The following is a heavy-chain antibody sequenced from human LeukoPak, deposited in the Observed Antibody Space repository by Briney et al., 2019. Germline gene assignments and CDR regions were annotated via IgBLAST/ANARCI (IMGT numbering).Heavy chain of an antibody. CDR2: IYYSGST. CDR1: GGSISSGDYY. J-gene: IGHJ3*02. Sequence: SETLSLTCTVPGGSISSGDYYWSWIRQPPGKGLEWIGYIYYSGSTYYNPSLKSRVTISVDTSENQFSLKLSSVTAADTAVYYCARGRPPGHAFDIWGQGTMVTVSS. V-gene: IGHV4-30-4*01. D-gene: IGHD1-14*01. CDR3: ARGRPPGHAFDI.